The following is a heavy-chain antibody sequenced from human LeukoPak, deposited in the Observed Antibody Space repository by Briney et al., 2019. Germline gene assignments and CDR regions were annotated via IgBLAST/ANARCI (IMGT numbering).Heavy chain of an antibody. V-gene: IGHV5-51*01. CDR3: ARFYGDYEYYFDY. Sequence: GESLKLSCKGSGYSFTSYCIGWVRQAPGKGLEWMGFIYHGDSDTRYSASFQGQVTISADKSINTPYLQWSSLKASDTAMYFCARFYGDYEYYFDYCGQGALVTVSS. J-gene: IGHJ4*02. CDR1: GYSFTSYC. CDR2: IYHGDSDT. D-gene: IGHD4-17*01.